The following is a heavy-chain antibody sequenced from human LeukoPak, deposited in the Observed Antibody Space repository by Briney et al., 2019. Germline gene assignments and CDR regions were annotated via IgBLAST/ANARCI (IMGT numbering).Heavy chain of an antibody. CDR1: GGSISSGNYY. D-gene: IGHD6-13*01. CDR3: AREGGSSWYSRDFYYIDV. J-gene: IGHJ6*03. V-gene: IGHV4-61*02. Sequence: SETLSLTCTVSGGSISSGNYYWSWIRQPAGKGLEWIGRIYTSGSTNYNPSLKSRVTISIDTSKNQFSLKLSSVTAADTAVYYCAREGGSSWYSRDFYYIDVWGKGTTVTVSS. CDR2: IYTSGST.